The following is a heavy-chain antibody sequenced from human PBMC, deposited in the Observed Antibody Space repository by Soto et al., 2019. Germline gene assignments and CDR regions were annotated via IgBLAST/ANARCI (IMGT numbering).Heavy chain of an antibody. Sequence: QVQLVQSGAEEKKPGASVKVSCKVSGYTFISYSMHWVRQAPGQRLEWMGWINVGNGNTKYSQKIQGRVTITIDTSASTGYMELSSLRSEDTAVYYCARERWASGSRWFDPWGQGTLVTDSS. D-gene: IGHD6-19*01. J-gene: IGHJ5*02. CDR2: INVGNGNT. V-gene: IGHV1-3*05. CDR1: GYTFISYS. CDR3: ARERWASGSRWFDP.